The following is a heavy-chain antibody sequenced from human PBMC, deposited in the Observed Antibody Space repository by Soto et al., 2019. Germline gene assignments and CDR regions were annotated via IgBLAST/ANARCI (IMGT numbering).Heavy chain of an antibody. V-gene: IGHV3-30-3*01. J-gene: IGHJ4*02. CDR2: ISYDGSNK. D-gene: IGHD3-22*01. Sequence: QVQLVESGGGVVQPGRSLRLSCAASGFTFSSYAMHWIRQAPGKGLEWVAVISYDGSNKYYADSVKGRFTISRDNSKNTLYLQMNSLRAEDTAVYYCARAGTYYYDSSGYYFRNWGQGTLVTVSS. CDR3: ARAGTYYYDSSGYYFRN. CDR1: GFTFSSYA.